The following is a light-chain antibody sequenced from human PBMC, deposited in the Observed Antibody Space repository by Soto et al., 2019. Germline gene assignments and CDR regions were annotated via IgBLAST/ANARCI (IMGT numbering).Light chain of an antibody. V-gene: IGLV4-69*01. CDR2: INYDGTH. CDR1: SGYSPYA. Sequence: QAVVTQSPSASASLGASVKLTCTLSSGYSPYAIAWHQQQSEKGPRFLMKINYDGTHSKGDGFFDRFSGSSSGAERHLTISSLQSDDEADYYCQSLGTGIQVFGGGTKLTVL. CDR3: QSLGTGIQV. J-gene: IGLJ3*02.